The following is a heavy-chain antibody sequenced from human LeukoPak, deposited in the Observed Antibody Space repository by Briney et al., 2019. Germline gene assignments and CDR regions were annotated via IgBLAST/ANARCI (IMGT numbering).Heavy chain of an antibody. J-gene: IGHJ4*02. D-gene: IGHD5-18*01. CDR1: GFTFSSYA. CDR3: ARGYYSYGSFDY. V-gene: IGHV3-30*04. CDR2: ISYVGSNN. Sequence: PGGCLRLSWAASGFTFSSYAIESVRQAPGKGRGWVAVISYVGSNNSYADSVEGRITISRDNSRNTLYLQMNMLRAEDTAEYYGARGYYSYGSFDYWGQGTLVTVSS.